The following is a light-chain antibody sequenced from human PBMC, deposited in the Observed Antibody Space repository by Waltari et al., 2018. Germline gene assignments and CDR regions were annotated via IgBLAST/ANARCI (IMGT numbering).Light chain of an antibody. Sequence: DIQMTQSPSSLSASVGDIVTITCRASQSISSNFNWYQQQPGKAPKFLVSASSTLQSGVPSRFSGSGSGTDFPLTISSLQPEDFATYYCQQSYRTPYTFGQGTKLEIK. CDR2: ASS. V-gene: IGKV1-39*01. CDR1: QSISSN. CDR3: QQSYRTPYT. J-gene: IGKJ2*01.